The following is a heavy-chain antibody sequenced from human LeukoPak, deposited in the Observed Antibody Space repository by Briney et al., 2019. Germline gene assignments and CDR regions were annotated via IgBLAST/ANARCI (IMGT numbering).Heavy chain of an antibody. V-gene: IGHV1-69*01. D-gene: IGHD6-13*01. J-gene: IGHJ4*02. CDR3: ARCHPKQQMAYFDY. Sequence: SVKVSCKASGVTFSDYTISWVRQAPGQGLEWMGGIIPIFGTIYYAQKLQGRVTITADESTTTAYMELSSLRSEDTAVYYCARCHPKQQMAYFDYWGQGSLVTVSS. CDR1: GVTFSDYT. CDR2: IIPIFGTI.